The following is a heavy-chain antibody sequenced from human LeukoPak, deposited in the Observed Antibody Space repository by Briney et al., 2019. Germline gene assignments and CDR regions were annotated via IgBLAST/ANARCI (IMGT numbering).Heavy chain of an antibody. CDR2: IIPIFGTA. J-gene: IGHJ6*03. CDR3: ARWLMVSVMVYGDYYYMDV. Sequence: ASVTVSCTASVGTFSSYAISWVRQAPGQGLEWMGGIIPIFGTANYAQKFQGRVTITTDESTSTAYMELSSLRSDDTAVYYCARWLMVSVMVYGDYYYMDVGGKGTTGTVS. V-gene: IGHV1-69*05. D-gene: IGHD2-8*01. CDR1: VGTFSSYA.